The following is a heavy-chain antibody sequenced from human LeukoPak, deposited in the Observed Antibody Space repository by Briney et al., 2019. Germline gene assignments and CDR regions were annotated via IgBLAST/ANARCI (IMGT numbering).Heavy chain of an antibody. CDR1: GYTFTGYY. CDR2: INPNSSGT. D-gene: IGHD4-17*01. Sequence: ASVKVSCKASGYTFTGYYMHWVRQAPGQGLEWMGWINPNSSGTNYAQKFQGRVTMTRDTSISTAYMELSRLRSDDTAVYYCARDVALLGATVTTEWVDYWGQGTLVTVSS. V-gene: IGHV1-2*02. J-gene: IGHJ4*02. CDR3: ARDVALLGATVTTEWVDY.